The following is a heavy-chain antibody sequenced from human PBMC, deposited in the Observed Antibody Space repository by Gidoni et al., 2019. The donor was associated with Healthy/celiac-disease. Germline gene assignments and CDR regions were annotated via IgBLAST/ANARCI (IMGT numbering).Heavy chain of an antibody. CDR1: GFPLRSYS. CDR3: ARDKLFGGYQLLSGYNWFDP. V-gene: IGHV3-21*01. CDR2: ISSSSSYI. D-gene: IGHD2-2*01. J-gene: IGHJ5*02. Sequence: EVQLVESGGGLVKPGGSLRLSCAASGFPLRSYSMNWVRQAPGKGLEWVSSISSSSSYIYYADSVKGRFTISRDNAKNSLYLQMNSLRAEDTAVYYCARDKLFGGYQLLSGYNWFDPWGQGTLVTVSS.